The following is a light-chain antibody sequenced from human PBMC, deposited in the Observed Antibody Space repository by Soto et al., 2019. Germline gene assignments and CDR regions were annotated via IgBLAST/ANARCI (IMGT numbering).Light chain of an antibody. V-gene: IGLV1-47*01. CDR3: AAWDGSLSGLV. CDR2: RSD. CDR1: SSNIGSNY. J-gene: IGLJ2*01. Sequence: QSVLTQPPSASGTPGQRVTISCSGSSSNIGSNYVYWYQHVPGTAPKLLIYRSDQRPSGVPDRFSGSKSGTSASLAISGLRSEDEADYYCAAWDGSLSGLVFGGGTKLTVL.